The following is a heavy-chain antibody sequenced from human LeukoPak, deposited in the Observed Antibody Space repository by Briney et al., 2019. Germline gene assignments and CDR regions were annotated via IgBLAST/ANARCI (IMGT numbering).Heavy chain of an antibody. CDR3: AKVPTYYYDSSGYYYFDY. CDR1: GFTFSSYA. D-gene: IGHD3-22*01. Sequence: GGSLRLSCAASGFTFSSYAMSWVRQAPGKGLEWVSDISGSADSTYYADSVKGRFTISRDNSKNTLYLQMNSLRAEDTAVYYCAKVPTYYYDSSGYYYFDYWGQGTLVTVSS. J-gene: IGHJ4*02. CDR2: ISGSADST. V-gene: IGHV3-23*01.